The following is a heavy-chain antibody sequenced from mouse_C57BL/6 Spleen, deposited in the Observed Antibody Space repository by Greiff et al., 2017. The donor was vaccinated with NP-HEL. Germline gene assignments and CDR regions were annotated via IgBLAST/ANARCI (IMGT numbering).Heavy chain of an antibody. CDR1: GYTFTSYW. CDR3: ARKRGNYERGVYFDY. Sequence: QVQLQQPGAELVKPGASVKLSCKASGYTFTSYWMPWVKQRPGQGLEWIGMIHPNSGSTNYNEKFKSKATLTVDKSSSTAYMQLSSLTSEDSAVYYCARKRGNYERGVYFDYWGQGTTLTVSS. V-gene: IGHV1-64*01. D-gene: IGHD2-1*01. CDR2: IHPNSGST. J-gene: IGHJ2*01.